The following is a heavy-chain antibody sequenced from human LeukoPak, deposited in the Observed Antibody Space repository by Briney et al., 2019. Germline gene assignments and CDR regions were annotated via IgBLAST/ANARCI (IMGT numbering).Heavy chain of an antibody. CDR1: GFTFSGSA. V-gene: IGHV3-64*01. Sequence: PGGSLRLSCAASGFTFSGSAMHWVRQAPGKGLEYVSAISSNGGSTYYANSVKCRFTISRDNSKNTLYLQMGSLRAEDMAVYYCARGTYYDFWSGYYTSGRSFDYWGQGTLVTVSS. D-gene: IGHD3-3*01. CDR2: ISSNGGST. CDR3: ARGTYYDFWSGYYTSGRSFDY. J-gene: IGHJ4*02.